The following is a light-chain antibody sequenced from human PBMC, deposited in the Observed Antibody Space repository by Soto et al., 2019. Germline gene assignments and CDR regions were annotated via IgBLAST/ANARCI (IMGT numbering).Light chain of an antibody. CDR2: DVS. J-gene: IGKJ1*01. CDR1: QSIGDS. Sequence: DIQMTQSPSTLSSSVGDIFTITCRASQSIGDSLAWYQQKPGKAPYLLISDVSSLERGVPSRFSGSGSGTEFTLTISSMQPDDFATFYCQQYNGYSRTFGQGTKVDIK. V-gene: IGKV1-5*01. CDR3: QQYNGYSRT.